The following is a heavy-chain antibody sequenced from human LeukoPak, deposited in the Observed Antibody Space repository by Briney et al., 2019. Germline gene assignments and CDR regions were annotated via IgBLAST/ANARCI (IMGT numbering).Heavy chain of an antibody. D-gene: IGHD4-17*01. CDR2: IYYSGST. Sequence: SETLSLTCTVSGGSISSYYWSWIRQPPGKGLEWIGYIYYSGSTNYNPSLKSRVTISVDTSKNQFSLKLSSVTAADTAVYYCARHEGYGDLHNWFDPWGQGTLVTVSS. J-gene: IGHJ5*02. V-gene: IGHV4-59*08. CDR3: ARHEGYGDLHNWFDP. CDR1: GGSISSYY.